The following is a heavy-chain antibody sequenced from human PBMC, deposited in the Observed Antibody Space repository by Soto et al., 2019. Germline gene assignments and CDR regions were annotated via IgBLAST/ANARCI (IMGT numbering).Heavy chain of an antibody. CDR2: ISGSGGST. CDR3: AKVPVGATGRFDY. J-gene: IGHJ4*02. CDR1: GFTFSNYA. Sequence: AGGSLRLSCAGSGFTFSNYAMSWVRQAPGKGLAWVSAISGSGGSTYYVDSVKGRFTISRDNSKNTLYLQMNSLRAEDTALYYCAKVPVGATGRFDYWGQGTLVTVSS. V-gene: IGHV3-23*01. D-gene: IGHD1-26*01.